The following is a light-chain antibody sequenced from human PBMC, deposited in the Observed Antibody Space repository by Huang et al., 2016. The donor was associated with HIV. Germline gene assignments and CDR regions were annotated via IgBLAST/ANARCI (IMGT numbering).Light chain of an antibody. J-gene: IGKJ2*01. Sequence: DIQMTQSPSSLSASIGDRVTITCRASHDISNFLAWYQQKPGKAPKLLMFDASTLQTGVPSRFSGSGSGTEFVLTISSLQPEDVATYFCQHYDDLPHTFGQGTRLEIK. CDR1: HDISNF. CDR3: QHYDDLPHT. CDR2: DAS. V-gene: IGKV1-33*01.